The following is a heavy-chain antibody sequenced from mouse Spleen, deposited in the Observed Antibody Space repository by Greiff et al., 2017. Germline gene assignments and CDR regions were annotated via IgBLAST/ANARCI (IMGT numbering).Heavy chain of an antibody. D-gene: IGHD1-1*01. CDR2: IDPETGGT. CDR3: TSPHYYGSPLFDY. CDR1: GYTFTDYE. Sequence: QVQLKQSGAELVRPGASVTLSCKASGYTFTDYEMHWVKQTPVHGLEWIGAIDPETGGTAYNQKFKGKAILTADKSSSTAYMELRSLTSEDSAVDYCTSPHYYGSPLFDYWGQGTTLTVSS. J-gene: IGHJ2*01. V-gene: IGHV1-15*01.